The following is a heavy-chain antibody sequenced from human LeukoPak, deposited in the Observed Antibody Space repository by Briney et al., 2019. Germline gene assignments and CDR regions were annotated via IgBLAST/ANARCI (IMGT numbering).Heavy chain of an antibody. CDR2: INAGNGNT. CDR1: GYTFTSYA. J-gene: IGHJ6*02. Sequence: ASVKVSCKASGYTFTSYAMHWVRQAPGQRLEWMGWINAGNGNTKYSQKFQGRVTITRDTSASTAYMELSSLRSEDTAVYYCARDRGPYYDSSGGGMDVWGQGTTVTVSS. CDR3: ARDRGPYYDSSGGGMDV. D-gene: IGHD3-22*01. V-gene: IGHV1-3*01.